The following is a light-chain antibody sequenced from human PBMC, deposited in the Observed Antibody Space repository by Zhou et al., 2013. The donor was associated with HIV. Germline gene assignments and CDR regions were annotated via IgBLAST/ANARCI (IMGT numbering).Light chain of an antibody. CDR3: QQSFSSLRS. Sequence: DIQVTQSPSSLSASVGDRVTITCQASQDIGYYINWYQQRPGKAPSLLIHGASTLESGVSSRFSGSGSGTTFTLTINSLENEDSATYFCQQSFSSLRSFGPGSRTGDQ. CDR2: GAS. J-gene: IGKJ2*03. CDR1: QDIGYY. V-gene: IGKV1-39*01.